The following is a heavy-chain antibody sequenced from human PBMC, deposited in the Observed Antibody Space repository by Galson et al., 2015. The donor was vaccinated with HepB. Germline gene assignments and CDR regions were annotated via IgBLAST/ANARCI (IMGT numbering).Heavy chain of an antibody. V-gene: IGHV3-74*01. CDR3: ARGRPIDY. CDR2: VNSDGSST. Sequence: SLRLSCAASGFTFSSYWMNWVRQAPGKGLVWVSRVNSDGSSTSYADFVKGRFTISRDNAKNTLYLQMNSLGVEDTAVYYCARGRPIDYWGQGTLVTVSS. J-gene: IGHJ4*02. CDR1: GFTFSSYW. D-gene: IGHD5-24*01.